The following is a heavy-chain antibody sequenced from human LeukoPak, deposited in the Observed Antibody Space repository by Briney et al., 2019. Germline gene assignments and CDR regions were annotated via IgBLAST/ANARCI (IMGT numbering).Heavy chain of an antibody. J-gene: IGHJ4*02. Sequence: GGSLRLSCAGYGFTFHSYAMSWVRQAPGKGLEWVSTIGASGGSIYYADSVKGRFTISRDNSKNTLYLQMNSLRVDDTAVYYCAKDPGRYCSSSSCYVSSFSGYFEYWSQGTLVTVSS. D-gene: IGHD2-2*01. V-gene: IGHV3-23*01. CDR2: IGASGGSI. CDR1: GFTFHSYA. CDR3: AKDPGRYCSSSSCYVSSFSGYFEY.